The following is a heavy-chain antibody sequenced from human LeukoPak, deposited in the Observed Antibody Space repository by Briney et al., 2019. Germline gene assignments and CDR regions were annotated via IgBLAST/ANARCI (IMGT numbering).Heavy chain of an antibody. V-gene: IGHV4-39*07. CDR1: GGSISSSTYY. Sequence: SETLSLTCTVSGGSISSSTYYWGWIRQPPGKGLEWIGSIYYSGSTNYNPSLKSRVAISVDTSKNQFSLKLSSVTAADTAVYYCARTSLRERSAPWITMVRGAKFDYWGQGTLVTVSS. J-gene: IGHJ4*02. CDR2: IYYSGST. CDR3: ARTSLRERSAPWITMVRGAKFDY. D-gene: IGHD3-10*01.